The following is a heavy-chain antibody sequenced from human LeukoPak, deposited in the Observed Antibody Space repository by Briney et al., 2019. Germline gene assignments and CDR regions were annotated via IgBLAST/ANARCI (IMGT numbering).Heavy chain of an antibody. D-gene: IGHD1-26*01. Sequence: PSETLSLTCTVSGGSISSSSYYWGWIRQPPGKGLEWIGSIYYSGSTYYNPSLKSRVTISVDTSKNQFSLKLSSVTAADTAVYYCAREVGATVSDYWGQGTLVTVSS. V-gene: IGHV4-39*07. CDR2: IYYSGST. CDR3: AREVGATVSDY. CDR1: GGSISSSSYY. J-gene: IGHJ4*02.